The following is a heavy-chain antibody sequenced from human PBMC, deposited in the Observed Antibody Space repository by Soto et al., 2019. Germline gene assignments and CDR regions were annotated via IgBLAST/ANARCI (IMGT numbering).Heavy chain of an antibody. D-gene: IGHD3-10*01. CDR3: ARGVAASPAVEY. CDR1: GCNFSSYW. V-gene: IGHV3-74*01. J-gene: IGHJ4*02. Sequence: GGSLRLSCAASGCNFSSYWMHWVRQAPGKGLVWVSRINSDGSSTSYADSVKGRFTISRDNAKNTLYLQMNSLRAEDTAVYYCARGVAASPAVEYWGQGTLVTV. CDR2: INSDGSST.